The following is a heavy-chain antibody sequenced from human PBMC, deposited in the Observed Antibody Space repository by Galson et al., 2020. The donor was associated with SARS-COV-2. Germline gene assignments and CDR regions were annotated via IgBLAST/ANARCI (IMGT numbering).Heavy chain of an antibody. Sequence: KIGESLKISCAASGFTFRNYYMTWIRQAPGKGLEWVSYISSSGSSIYYADSVKGRFTISRDNAKNSLYLQMNSLRAEDAAVYYCARSWDYYDTTGADAFDIWGQGTMVTVSS. CDR1: GFTFRNYY. J-gene: IGHJ3*02. D-gene: IGHD3-22*01. V-gene: IGHV3-11*01. CDR3: ARSWDYYDTTGADAFDI. CDR2: ISSSGSSI.